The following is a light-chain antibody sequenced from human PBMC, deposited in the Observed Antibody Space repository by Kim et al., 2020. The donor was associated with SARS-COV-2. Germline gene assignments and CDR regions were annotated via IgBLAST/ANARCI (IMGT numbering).Light chain of an antibody. CDR1: SSDVGGYNY. J-gene: IGLJ1*01. CDR2: DVT. CDR3: CSFAGGYNV. V-gene: IGLV2-11*01. Sequence: QSALTQPRSVSGSPGQSVTISCTGTSSDVGGYNYVSWYQHHPGKAPKLMIYDVTKRPSGVPDRFSGSKSANTASLTISGLQADDEADYYCCSFAGGYNVFGTGTKVTVL.